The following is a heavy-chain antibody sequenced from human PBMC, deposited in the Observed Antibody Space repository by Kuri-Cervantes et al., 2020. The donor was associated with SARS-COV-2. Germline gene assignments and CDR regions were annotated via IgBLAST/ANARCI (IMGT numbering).Heavy chain of an antibody. J-gene: IGHJ4*02. D-gene: IGHD5-12*01. CDR1: GSSFSDYS. CDR2: ISNSLTYI. V-gene: IGHV3-11*06. Sequence: GGSLRLSCVASGSSFSDYSMYWIRQPPGRGLEWVSYISNSLTYINYADSVRGRFTISRANSKNSLYLQMSSLRAEDTAVYYCVKEKGLPGVDYWGQGTLVTVSS. CDR3: VKEKGLPGVDY.